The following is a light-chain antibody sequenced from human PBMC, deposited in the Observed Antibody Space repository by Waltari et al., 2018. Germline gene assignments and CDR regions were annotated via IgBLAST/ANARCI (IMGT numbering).Light chain of an antibody. CDR2: GNN. V-gene: IGLV1-40*01. CDR1: TSNIGAGHD. J-gene: IGLJ2*01. CDR3: QSFDNMLSGGVV. Sequence: QSVLTQPPSVSGTPGQRVTISCSGSTSNIGAGHDVHWYQHLPGTAPKLLIYGNNKRPPGVPDRFSGSKSGTSASLAITGLQADDEADYFCQSFDNMLSGGVVFGGGTKLAVL.